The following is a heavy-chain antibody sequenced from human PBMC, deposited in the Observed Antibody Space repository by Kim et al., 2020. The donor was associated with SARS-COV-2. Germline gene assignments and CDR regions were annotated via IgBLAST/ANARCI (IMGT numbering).Heavy chain of an antibody. CDR3: ARDLPEPTLSYGSGSYGFDY. D-gene: IGHD3-10*01. V-gene: IGHV1-3*01. CDR2: INAGNGNT. J-gene: IGHJ4*02. CDR1: GYTFTSYA. Sequence: ASVKVSCKASGYTFTSYAMHWVRQAPGQRLEWMGWINAGNGNTKYSQKFQGRVTITRDTSASTAYMELSSLRSEDTAVYYCARDLPEPTLSYGSGSYGFDYWGQGTLVTVSS.